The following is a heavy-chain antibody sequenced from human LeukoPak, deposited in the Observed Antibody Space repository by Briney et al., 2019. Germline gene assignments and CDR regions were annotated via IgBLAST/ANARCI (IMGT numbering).Heavy chain of an antibody. CDR2: INSDGSS. CDR1: GFTFSSYW. D-gene: IGHD6-19*01. CDR3: ARVNWYSSGWYFDY. Sequence: GGSLRLSCAASGFTFSSYWMHWVRHAPGKGLVWVSRINSDGSSNYAESVKGRFTISRDNAKNTLYLQMNSLRAEDTAVYYCARVNWYSSGWYFDYWGQGTLVTVSS. J-gene: IGHJ4*02. V-gene: IGHV3-74*01.